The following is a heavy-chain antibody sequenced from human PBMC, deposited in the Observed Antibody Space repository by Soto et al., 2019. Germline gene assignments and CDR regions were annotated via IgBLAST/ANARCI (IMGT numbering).Heavy chain of an antibody. CDR3: AREPRYCSGGSCSITGDAYDI. V-gene: IGHV3-66*01. CDR2: ISNRGET. CDR1: GFSVSSTY. J-gene: IGHJ3*02. D-gene: IGHD2-15*01. Sequence: EVQLVESGGGLVQPGVSLRLSCAASGFSVSSTYMNWVRQAPGKGLEWVAVISNRGETHYADSVKGRFSLSRDISDNTLHLQMSSLSAEDTAVYYCAREPRYCSGGSCSITGDAYDIWGQGTMVTVSS.